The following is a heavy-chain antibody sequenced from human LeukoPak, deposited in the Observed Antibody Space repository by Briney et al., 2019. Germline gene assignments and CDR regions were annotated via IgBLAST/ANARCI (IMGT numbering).Heavy chain of an antibody. D-gene: IGHD3-22*01. CDR1: GYTFTSYG. V-gene: IGHV1-18*01. CDR3: ARVGRLITMIVVVKTYYFDY. J-gene: IGHJ4*02. Sequence: ASVKVSCKASGYTFTSYGISWVRQAPGQGLEWMGWISAYNGNTNYAQKLQGRVTMTTDTSTSTAYMELRSLRSVDTAVYYCARVGRLITMIVVVKTYYFDYWGQGTLVTVSS. CDR2: ISAYNGNT.